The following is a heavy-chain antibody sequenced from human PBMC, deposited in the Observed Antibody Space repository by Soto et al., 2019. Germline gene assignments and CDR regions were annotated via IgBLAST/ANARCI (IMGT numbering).Heavy chain of an antibody. V-gene: IGHV4-61*01. CDR1: GGSVSSGSYY. CDR3: ARDLGSSWYSFDY. CDR2: IYYSGST. J-gene: IGHJ4*02. Sequence: KPSETLSLTCTVSGGSVSSGSYYWSWIRQPPGKGLEWIGYIYYSGSTNYNPSLKSRVTISVDTSKNQFSLKLSSGTAADTAVYYCARDLGSSWYSFDYWGQGTLVTVSS. D-gene: IGHD6-13*01.